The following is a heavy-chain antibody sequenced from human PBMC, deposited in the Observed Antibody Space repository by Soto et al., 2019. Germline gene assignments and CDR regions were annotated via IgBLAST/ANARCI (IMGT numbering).Heavy chain of an antibody. J-gene: IGHJ5*02. CDR2: IDGSGGIT. CDR1: GFTFGTTD. D-gene: IGHD3-10*01. CDR3: VKNSGWFNT. V-gene: IGHV3-23*01. Sequence: QLLQSGGGLVQPGGSLTLSCAASGFTFGTTDMSWVRQAPGEGLEWVSTIDGSGGITYYAESVKGRFTISRDTSRNTVYLQMNSLKVDDTALYYCVKNSGWFNTWGQGALVTVSS.